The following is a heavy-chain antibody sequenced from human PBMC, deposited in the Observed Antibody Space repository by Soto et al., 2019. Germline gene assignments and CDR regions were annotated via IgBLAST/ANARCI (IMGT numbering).Heavy chain of an antibody. CDR2: ISGSGGST. Sequence: GGSLRLSCAASGFTFSSYAMSWVRQAPGKGLEWVSAISGSGGSTYYADSVKGRFTISRDNSKNTLYLQMNSLRAEDTAVYHCAKGANSGSYYYYYYGMDVWGQGTTVTVSS. J-gene: IGHJ6*02. V-gene: IGHV3-23*01. CDR3: AKGANSGSYYYYYYGMDV. CDR1: GFTFSSYA. D-gene: IGHD1-26*01.